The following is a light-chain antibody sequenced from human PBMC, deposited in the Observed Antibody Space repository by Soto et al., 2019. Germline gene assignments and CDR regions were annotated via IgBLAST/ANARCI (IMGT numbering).Light chain of an antibody. CDR2: KAS. V-gene: IGKV1-5*03. Sequence: DIQMTQSPSTLSASVGDRVTITCRASQDIRNCLAWFQQKPGKAPKLLIYKASNLESGVPSRFSGSGSGTEFTLTISSLQPDDSATYYCQQCNSYPNFTFGHGTTVDIK. J-gene: IGKJ3*01. CDR3: QQCNSYPNFT. CDR1: QDIRNC.